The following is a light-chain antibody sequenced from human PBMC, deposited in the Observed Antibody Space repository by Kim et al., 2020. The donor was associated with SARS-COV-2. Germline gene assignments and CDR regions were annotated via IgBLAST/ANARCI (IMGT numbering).Light chain of an antibody. CDR1: QSISSY. J-gene: IGKJ2*01. CDR2: AAS. CDR3: QQSYSTPYT. V-gene: IGKV1-39*01. Sequence: DIQMTQSPSSLSASVGDRVTITCRASQSISSYLNWYQQKPGKAPKLLIYAASSLQGGVPSRFSGSGSRTDFTLTISSLQPEDVATYYCQQSYSTPYTFGQGTKLEIK.